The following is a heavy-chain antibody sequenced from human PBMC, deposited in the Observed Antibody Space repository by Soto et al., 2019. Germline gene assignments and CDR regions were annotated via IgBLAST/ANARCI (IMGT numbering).Heavy chain of an antibody. J-gene: IGHJ6*03. CDR3: AREVSSSPSYYYYYMDV. D-gene: IGHD6-13*01. V-gene: IGHV4-34*01. Sequence: ALETLSVPCAVYGGSFRDYYWRWISQQPGKGLEWIGEINHSGSTNYNPSLKSRVTISVDTSKNQFSLKLSSVTAADTAVYYCAREVSSSPSYYYYYMDVWGKGTTVTVSS. CDR1: GGSFRDYY. CDR2: INHSGST.